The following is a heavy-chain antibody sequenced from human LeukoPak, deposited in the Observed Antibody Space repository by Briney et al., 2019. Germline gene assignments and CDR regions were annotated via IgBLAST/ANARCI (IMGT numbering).Heavy chain of an antibody. CDR2: ISYDGSNK. CDR3: ARVGCSGGSCYSDYYYYYMDV. Sequence: GGSLRLSCAASGFTFNNYAMHWVRQAPGKGLEWVAVISYDGSNKYYADSVKGRFTISRDNAKNSLYLQMNSLRAEDTAVYYCARVGCSGGSCYSDYYYYYMDVWGKGTTVTVSS. D-gene: IGHD2-15*01. V-gene: IGHV3-30*04. CDR1: GFTFNNYA. J-gene: IGHJ6*03.